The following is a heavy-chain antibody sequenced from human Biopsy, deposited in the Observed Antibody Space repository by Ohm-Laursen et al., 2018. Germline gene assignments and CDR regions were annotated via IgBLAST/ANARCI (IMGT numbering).Heavy chain of an antibody. CDR1: GGSIISYY. Sequence: TLSLTCTVSGGSIISYYWNWIRQPPGKGLQVIGYISSGGRAKYNPSLKSRLTISLDTSKNQLSLRLSSVTAADSAIYYCARERQFRFLEGAFDYWGQGILVTVSS. CDR2: ISSGGRA. J-gene: IGHJ4*02. V-gene: IGHV4-59*01. D-gene: IGHD3-3*01. CDR3: ARERQFRFLEGAFDY.